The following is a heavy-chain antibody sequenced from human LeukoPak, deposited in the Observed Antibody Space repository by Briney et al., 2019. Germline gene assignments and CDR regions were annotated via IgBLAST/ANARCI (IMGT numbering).Heavy chain of an antibody. CDR2: LYNSGST. D-gene: IGHD1-26*01. J-gene: IGHJ3*02. Sequence: PSETLSLTCTVSGASISTYYWNWMRQPPGKGLEWIGYLYNSGSTNYNPSLKSRATISVDMSKNQLSLKLSSATAADTAVYYCARGVTTPLDAFDIWGQGTMVTVSS. CDR1: GASISTYY. V-gene: IGHV4-59*01. CDR3: ARGVTTPLDAFDI.